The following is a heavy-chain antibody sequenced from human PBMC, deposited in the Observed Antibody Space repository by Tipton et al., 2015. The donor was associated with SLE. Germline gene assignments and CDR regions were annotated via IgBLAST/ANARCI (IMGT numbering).Heavy chain of an antibody. V-gene: IGHV4-38-2*01. D-gene: IGHD3-22*01. CDR3: ARVPRTFYYDYSGHFDY. Sequence: TLSLTCAVSGYSISSGYYWGWIRQPPGKGLEWIGRIYGSGSSYYNPSLRSRVTISLDTSKNHFSLKLSSVTAADTAVYYCARVPRTFYYDYSGHFDYWGPGTLVTVSS. CDR1: GYSISSGYY. CDR2: IYGSGSS. J-gene: IGHJ4*02.